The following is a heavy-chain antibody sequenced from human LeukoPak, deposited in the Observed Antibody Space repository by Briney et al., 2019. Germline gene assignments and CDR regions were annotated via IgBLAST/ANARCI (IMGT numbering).Heavy chain of an antibody. CDR1: GGTFSSYA. J-gene: IGHJ4*02. V-gene: IGHV1-69*13. D-gene: IGHD4-17*01. CDR2: IIPIFGTA. CDR3: ARDPDDYGDYADY. Sequence: SVKVSCKASGGTFSSYAISWVRQAPGQGLEWMGGIIPIFGTANYAQKFQGRVTITADESTSTAYMELSSLRSEDTAVYYCARDPDDYGDYADYWGQGTLVTVSS.